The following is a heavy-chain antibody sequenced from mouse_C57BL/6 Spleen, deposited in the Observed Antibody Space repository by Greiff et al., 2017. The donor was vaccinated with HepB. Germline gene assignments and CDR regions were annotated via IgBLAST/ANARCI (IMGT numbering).Heavy chain of an antibody. J-gene: IGHJ1*03. Sequence: EVKLVESGAELVRPGASVKLSCTASGFNIKDDYMHWVKQRPEQGLEWIGWIDPENGDTEYASKFQGKATITADTSSNTAYLQLSSLTSEDTAVYYCTYYGSSYGYFDVWGTGTTVTVSS. V-gene: IGHV14-4*01. D-gene: IGHD1-1*01. CDR2: IDPENGDT. CDR1: GFNIKDDY. CDR3: TYYGSSYGYFDV.